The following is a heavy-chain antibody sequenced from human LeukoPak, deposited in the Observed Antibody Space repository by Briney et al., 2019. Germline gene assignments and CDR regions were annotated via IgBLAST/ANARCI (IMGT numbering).Heavy chain of an antibody. V-gene: IGHV3-21*01. D-gene: IGHD5-18*01. CDR1: GFTFSSYS. CDR2: ISSSSSYI. J-gene: IGHJ4*02. Sequence: GESLRLSCAASGFTFSSYSMNWVRQAPGKGLEWVSSISSSSSYIYYADSVKGRSTISRDNAKNSLYLQMNSLRAEDTAVYYCASTATAMVYFDYWGQGTLVTVSS. CDR3: ASTATAMVYFDY.